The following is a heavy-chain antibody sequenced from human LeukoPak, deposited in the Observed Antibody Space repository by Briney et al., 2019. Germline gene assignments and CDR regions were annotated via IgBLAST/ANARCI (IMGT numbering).Heavy chain of an antibody. V-gene: IGHV4-34*01. J-gene: IGHJ4*02. D-gene: IGHD6-19*01. CDR3: AREATVAKRGDYFDY. CDR2: INHSGST. CDR1: GGPFSGYY. Sequence: DPSETLSLTCAVYGGPFSGYYWTWIRQPPGKGLEWIGEINHSGSTNYNPSLKSRVTISVDTSKNQFSLKLSSVTAADTAVYHCAREATVAKRGDYFDYWGQGTLVTVSS.